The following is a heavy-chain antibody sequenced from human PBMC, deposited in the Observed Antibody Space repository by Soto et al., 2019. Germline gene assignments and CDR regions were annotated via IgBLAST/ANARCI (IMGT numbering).Heavy chain of an antibody. CDR3: ARDTPRYSSSWQYYYYGMDV. CDR2: IYYSGST. J-gene: IGHJ6*02. CDR1: GGSISSYY. V-gene: IGHV4-59*01. D-gene: IGHD6-13*01. Sequence: SETLSLTCTVSGGSISSYYWSWIRQPPGKGLEWIGYIYYSGSTNYNPSLKSRVTISVDTSKNQFSLKLSSVTAAGTAVYYCARDTPRYSSSWQYYYYGMDVWGQGTTVTISS.